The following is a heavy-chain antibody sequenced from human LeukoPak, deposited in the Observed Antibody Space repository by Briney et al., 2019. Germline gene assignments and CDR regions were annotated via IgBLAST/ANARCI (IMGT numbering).Heavy chain of an antibody. CDR1: GFTLSAYS. V-gene: IGHV3-21*01. D-gene: IGHD3-9*01. CDR2: ISPNSGYI. J-gene: IGHJ6*02. CDR3: ARSGYYDILTGYYYYYYGMDV. Sequence: GGSLRLSCAASGFTLSAYSMNWVRQAPGKGLEWVASISPNSGYIYYGDSMEGRFTISRDNAKNSLYLQMNSLRAEDTAVYYCARSGYYDILTGYYYYYYGMDVWGQGTTVTVSS.